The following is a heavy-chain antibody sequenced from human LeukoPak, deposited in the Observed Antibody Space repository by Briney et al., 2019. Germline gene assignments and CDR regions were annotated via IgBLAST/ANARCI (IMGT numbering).Heavy chain of an antibody. CDR1: GFTFSSYS. CDR3: AKEEGPGSSSGAFDI. J-gene: IGHJ3*02. CDR2: ISSSSSYI. V-gene: IGHV3-21*04. D-gene: IGHD1-1*01. Sequence: PGGSLRLSCAASGFTFSSYSMNWVRQAPGKGLEWVSSISSSSSYIYYADSVKGRFTISRDNAKNSLYLQMNSLRAEDTAVYYCAKEEGPGSSSGAFDIWGQGTMVTVST.